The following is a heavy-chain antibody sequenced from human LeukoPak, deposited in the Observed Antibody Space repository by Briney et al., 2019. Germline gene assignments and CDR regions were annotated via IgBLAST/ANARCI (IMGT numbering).Heavy chain of an antibody. CDR2: INPNSGGT. CDR1: GYTFTGYY. CDR3: ARVVYESAMVRGVIDYFDY. V-gene: IGHV1-2*02. Sequence: GASLKVSCTASGYTFTGYYMHWVRQAPGQGLEWMGWINPNSGGTNYAQKFQGRVTTTRDTSISTAYMELSRLRSDDTAVYYCARVVYESAMVRGVIDYFDYWGQGTLVTVSS. D-gene: IGHD3-10*01. J-gene: IGHJ4*02.